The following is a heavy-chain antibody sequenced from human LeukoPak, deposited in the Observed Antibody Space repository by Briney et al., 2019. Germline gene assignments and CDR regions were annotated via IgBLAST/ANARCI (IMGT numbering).Heavy chain of an antibody. J-gene: IGHJ4*02. V-gene: IGHV4-34*01. CDR3: ARGTPHRGVAY. Sequence: PSETLSLTCAVYGGSFSGYYWSWIRQPPGKGLEWIGEINHSGSTNYNPSLKSRVTISVDTSKNQFSLKLGSVTAADTAVYYCARGTPHRGVAYWGQGTLVTVSS. D-gene: IGHD3-3*01. CDR1: GGSFSGYY. CDR2: INHSGST.